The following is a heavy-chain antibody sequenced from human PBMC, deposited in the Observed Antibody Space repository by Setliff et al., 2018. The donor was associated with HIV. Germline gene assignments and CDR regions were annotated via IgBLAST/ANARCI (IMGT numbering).Heavy chain of an antibody. D-gene: IGHD1-26*01. V-gene: IGHV3-74*01. CDR3: VRGSGVGATTGDH. CDR1: AFTFRSVW. Sequence: GGSLRLSCAASAFTFRSVWMHWVRQAPGKGLVWVARLNEDGTITDHADFVKGRFTISRDNAKNTLYLQMNSLRVDDTAVYYCVRGSGVGATTGDHWGQGTLVTVSS. J-gene: IGHJ4*02. CDR2: LNEDGTIT.